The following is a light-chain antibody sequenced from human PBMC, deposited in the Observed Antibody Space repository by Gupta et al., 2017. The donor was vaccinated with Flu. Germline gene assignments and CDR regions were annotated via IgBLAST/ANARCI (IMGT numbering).Light chain of an antibody. CDR2: GSN. J-gene: IGLJ1*01. CDR3: AAWDGSLNGHYV. CDR1: SSNIGSNA. Sequence: QSGLAPPLSASATPGQRLTITCSGSSSNIGSNAVNWYQQVPGTSPKLLIYGSNHRPSGVPDRFAGSKSGTSASLAIRGLQSEDEADYYCAAWDGSLNGHYVFGTGTKVTVL. V-gene: IGLV1-44*01.